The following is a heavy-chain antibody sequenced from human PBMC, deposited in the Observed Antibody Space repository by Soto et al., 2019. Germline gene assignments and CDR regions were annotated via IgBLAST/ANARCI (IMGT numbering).Heavy chain of an antibody. Sequence: SETLSLTCTVSGGSVSSGSYYWSWIRQPPGKGLEWIGYIYYSGSTNYNPSLKSRVTTSVDTSKNQFSLKLSSVTAADTAVYYCARGNYYDSSGYYPPYFKHWGQGTLVTVSS. CDR1: GGSVSSGSYY. J-gene: IGHJ1*01. CDR3: ARGNYYDSSGYYPPYFKH. V-gene: IGHV4-61*01. CDR2: IYYSGST. D-gene: IGHD3-22*01.